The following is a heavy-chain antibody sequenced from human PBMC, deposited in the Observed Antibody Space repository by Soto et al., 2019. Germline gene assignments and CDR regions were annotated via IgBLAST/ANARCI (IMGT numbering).Heavy chain of an antibody. CDR1: GYTFTNYD. V-gene: IGHV1-8*01. CDR2: MKPNSGNT. Sequence: QVQLVQSGAEVKKPGASVKVSCKASGYTFTNYDINWVRQATGQRLEWMGWMKPNSGNTGYARKFQGRVTMTRNTSISTAYMELSSLRSEDTAVYYCASGVGTDYYYGMDVWGQGTTVTVSS. D-gene: IGHD1-26*01. J-gene: IGHJ6*02. CDR3: ASGVGTDYYYGMDV.